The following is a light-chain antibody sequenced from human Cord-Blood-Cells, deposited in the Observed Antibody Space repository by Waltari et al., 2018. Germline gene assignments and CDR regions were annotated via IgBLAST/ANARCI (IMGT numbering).Light chain of an antibody. CDR2: KDS. Sequence: SGDALPQQYAYWYQQKPGQAPVLVIYKDSERPSGIPERFSGSTSGTTVTLTISGVQAEDEADYYCQSADSSGTYVVFGGGTKLTVL. J-gene: IGLJ2*01. CDR3: QSADSSGTYVV. V-gene: IGLV3-25*03. CDR1: ALPQQY.